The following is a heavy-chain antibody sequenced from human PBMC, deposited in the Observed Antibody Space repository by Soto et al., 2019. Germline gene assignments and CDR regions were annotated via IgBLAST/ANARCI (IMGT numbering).Heavy chain of an antibody. Sequence: VESLKISCRTSGYRFTSYWNAWVRQMPGKGLEWMGIIFPSDSDSRTSSSLQLQVTISAARSTSTGSLRWASLNASDTAVYSWARGDNSGYSNCFEPWGQG. J-gene: IGHJ5*02. CDR3: ARGDNSGYSNCFEP. CDR1: GYRFTSYW. D-gene: IGHD3-22*01. V-gene: IGHV5-51*01. CDR2: IFPSDSDS.